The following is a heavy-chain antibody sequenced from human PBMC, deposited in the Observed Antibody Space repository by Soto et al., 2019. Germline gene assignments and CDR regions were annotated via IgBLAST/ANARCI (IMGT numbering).Heavy chain of an antibody. J-gene: IGHJ6*02. D-gene: IGHD3-10*01. CDR2: IYYSGSA. V-gene: IGHV4-61*01. CDR3: ERGVGFGYYYYHMDL. Sequence: EPLSLTCTVAGDPVTSVSDSWSWIRQPPGKGLEWIGYIYYSGSADYNPSLGSRVTISIDTSKNQFSRKLTYVTAADTAVYYCERGVGFGYYYYHMDLWGQGTTVTGSS. CDR1: GDPVTSVSDS.